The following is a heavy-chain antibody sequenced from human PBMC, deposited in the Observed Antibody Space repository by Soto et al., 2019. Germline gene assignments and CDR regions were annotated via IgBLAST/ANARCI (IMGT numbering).Heavy chain of an antibody. CDR2: INHSGST. D-gene: IGHD2-15*01. V-gene: IGHV4-34*01. Sequence: SETLSLTCAVYGGSFSGYYWSWIRQPPGKGLEWIGEINHSGSTNYNPSLKSRVTISVDTSKNQFSLKLSSVTAADTAVYYCAWTYCSGGSCSDSPHDYWGQGTLVTV. CDR1: GGSFSGYY. CDR3: AWTYCSGGSCSDSPHDY. J-gene: IGHJ4*02.